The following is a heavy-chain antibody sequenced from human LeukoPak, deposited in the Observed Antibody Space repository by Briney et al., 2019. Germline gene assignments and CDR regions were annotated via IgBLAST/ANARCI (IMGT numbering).Heavy chain of an antibody. V-gene: IGHV4-39*07. CDR1: GGSISSSSYY. CDR2: IYYSGST. D-gene: IGHD2-15*01. J-gene: IGHJ5*02. Sequence: SETLSLTCTVSGGSISSSSYYWGWIRQPPGKGLEWIGSIYYSGSTYYNPSLKSRVTISVDTSKNQFSLKLSSVTAADTAVYYCARERIDIVVVVAATPNWFDPWGQGTLVTVSS. CDR3: ARERIDIVVVVAATPNWFDP.